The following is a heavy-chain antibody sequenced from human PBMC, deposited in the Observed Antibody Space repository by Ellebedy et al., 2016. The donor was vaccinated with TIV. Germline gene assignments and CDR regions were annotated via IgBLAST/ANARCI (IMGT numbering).Heavy chain of an antibody. CDR1: GFTFSTYS. CDR2: ISYDGSDR. J-gene: IGHJ6*02. V-gene: IGHV3-30*04. CDR3: ARVPTGTTRFFYYNMDV. D-gene: IGHD1-1*01. Sequence: GESLKISCAASGFTFSTYSMRWVRQPPGKGLELVTFISYDGSDRFYADSVKARFTISRDKAKNALYLQMNSLRADDAAVYYCARVPTGTTRFFYYNMDVWGQGTTVTVSS.